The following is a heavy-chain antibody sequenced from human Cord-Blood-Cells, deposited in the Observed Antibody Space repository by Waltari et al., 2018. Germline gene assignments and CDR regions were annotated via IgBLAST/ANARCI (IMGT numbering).Heavy chain of an antibody. CDR3: ARGRSGTIWFGESYGMDV. J-gene: IGHJ6*02. CDR1: GGSFSGYY. Sequence: QVQLQQWGAGLLKPSETLSLTCAVYGGSFSGYYWSWIRQPPGMGLEWIGEINHSGSTNYNPSLKGRVTISVDTSKNQFSLKLSSVTAADTAVYYCARGRSGTIWFGESYGMDVWGQGTTVTVSS. D-gene: IGHD3-10*01. V-gene: IGHV4-34*01. CDR2: INHSGST.